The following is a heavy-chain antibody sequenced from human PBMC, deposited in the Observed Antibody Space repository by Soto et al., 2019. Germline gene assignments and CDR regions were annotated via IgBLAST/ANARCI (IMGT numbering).Heavy chain of an antibody. Sequence: GGSLRLSCAASGFTFSSYSMNWVRQAPGKGLEWVSYISSSSSTIYYADSVKGRFTISRDNAKNSLYLQMNSLRAEDTAVYYCARDWRGWNYYYYYMDFWGTGITVNVSS. J-gene: IGHJ6*03. V-gene: IGHV3-48*01. CDR3: ARDWRGWNYYYYYMDF. D-gene: IGHD3-3*01. CDR2: ISSSSSTI. CDR1: GFTFSSYS.